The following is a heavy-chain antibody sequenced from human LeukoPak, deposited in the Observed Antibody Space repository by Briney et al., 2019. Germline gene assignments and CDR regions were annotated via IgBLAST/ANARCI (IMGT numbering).Heavy chain of an antibody. CDR1: GYTLSELS. D-gene: IGHD3-3*01. CDR3: SSSGVEEWQGLHF. V-gene: IGHV1-24*01. CDR2: FDVAETDT. Sequence: GASVKVSCKVSGYTLSELSMHWVRQSPGKGLEWMGGFDVAETDTIYAQKFQDRVTMTEDTSTDTAYMELNSLSSEDTAVYYCSSSGVEEWQGLHFWGQGTLVTVSS. J-gene: IGHJ4*02.